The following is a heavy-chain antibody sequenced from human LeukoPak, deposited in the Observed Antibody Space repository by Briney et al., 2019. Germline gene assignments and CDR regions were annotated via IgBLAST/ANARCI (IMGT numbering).Heavy chain of an antibody. CDR3: ARAWTYQLLAPHDAFDI. J-gene: IGHJ3*02. Sequence: ASVKVSCKASGYTFTGYYMHWVRQAPGQGLEWMGWINPNSGGTNYAQKFQGRVTMTRDTSISTAYMELSRLRSDDTAVYYCARAWTYQLLAPHDAFDIWGQGIMVTVSS. CDR1: GYTFTGYY. CDR2: INPNSGGT. V-gene: IGHV1-2*02. D-gene: IGHD2-2*01.